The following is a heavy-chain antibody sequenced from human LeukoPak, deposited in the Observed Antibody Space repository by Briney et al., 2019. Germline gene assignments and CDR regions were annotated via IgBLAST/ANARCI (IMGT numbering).Heavy chain of an antibody. CDR3: ARPYCSGGSCYLDY. D-gene: IGHD2-15*01. Sequence: GGSLRLSCAASGFTFSSYSMNWVRQAPGKGLEWVSYISSSGSTIYYADSVKGRFTISRDNAKNSLYLQMNSLRAEDTAVYHCARPYCSGGSCYLDYWGQGTLVTVSS. CDR2: ISSSGSTI. J-gene: IGHJ4*02. V-gene: IGHV3-48*04. CDR1: GFTFSSYS.